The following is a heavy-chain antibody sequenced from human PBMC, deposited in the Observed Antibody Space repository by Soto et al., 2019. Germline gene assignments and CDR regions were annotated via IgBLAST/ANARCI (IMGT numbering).Heavy chain of an antibody. CDR3: ARALREGLPIYYFDY. CDR2: IFWNDER. CDR1: GFSLSKXRMX. V-gene: IGHV2-26*01. J-gene: IGHJ4*02. Sequence: VXPTXTLRLXCSVSGFSLSKXRMXVXWXXXXXGKALEWLAHIFWNDERSYNTSLKSRLTISRDTSKSQVVLTMTNVDPVDTGTYFCARALREGLPIYYFDYWGRGTLVTVSS. D-gene: IGHD1-26*01.